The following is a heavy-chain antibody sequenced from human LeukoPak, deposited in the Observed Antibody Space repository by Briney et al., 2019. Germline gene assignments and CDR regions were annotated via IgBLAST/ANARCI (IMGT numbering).Heavy chain of an antibody. J-gene: IGHJ4*02. CDR1: GGSFSRYS. D-gene: IGHD6-13*01. V-gene: IGHV4-34*01. CDR2: INHSGST. CDR3: ARVVGKYSSSWYY. Sequence: SETLSLTCAVFGGSFSRYSWSWIRQPPGKGLEWIGEINHSGSTNYNPSLKGRVTISVDTSKNQFSLKLRSVTAADTAVYYCARVVGKYSSSWYYWGQGTLVTVSS.